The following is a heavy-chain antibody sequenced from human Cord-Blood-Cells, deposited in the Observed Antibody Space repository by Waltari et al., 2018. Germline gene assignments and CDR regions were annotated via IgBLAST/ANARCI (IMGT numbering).Heavy chain of an antibody. CDR3: AGDEAGGGSYYYYYYGMDV. J-gene: IGHJ6*02. Sequence: QVQLVQSGAEVKKPGASVKVSCKASGYTFTSYGISWVRQAPGQGIEWMGWISAYNGNTNYEKKLQGRVTMTTDTSTSTAYMELRSLRSDDTAVYYCAGDEAGGGSYYYYYYGMDVWGQGTTVTVSS. D-gene: IGHD1-26*01. V-gene: IGHV1-18*01. CDR2: ISAYNGNT. CDR1: GYTFTSYG.